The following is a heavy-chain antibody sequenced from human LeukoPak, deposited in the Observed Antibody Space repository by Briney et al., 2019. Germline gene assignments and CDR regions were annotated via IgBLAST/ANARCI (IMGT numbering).Heavy chain of an antibody. CDR1: GDSISNYY. D-gene: IGHD2-21*02. V-gene: IGHV4-59*08. CDR2: IHYSGST. J-gene: IGHJ3*02. CDR3: ARHSVVTLSWLAFDI. Sequence: SETLSLTCTVSGDSISNYYWSWIRQPPGKGLEWIGYIHYSGSTSRNPSLKSRVTISVDTSKNQFSLKLNSVTATDTAVYYCARHSVVTLSWLAFDIRGQGTMVTVSS.